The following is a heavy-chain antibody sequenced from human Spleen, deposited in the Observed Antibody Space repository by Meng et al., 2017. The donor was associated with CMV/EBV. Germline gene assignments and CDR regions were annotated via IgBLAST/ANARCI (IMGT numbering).Heavy chain of an antibody. CDR3: ARAGAAVTTNFDF. J-gene: IGHJ4*02. D-gene: IGHD4-17*01. V-gene: IGHV1-18*01. CDR1: GYNFDIYG. CDR2: VSAENGDT. Sequence: QIQLVQSGPELRRPGASVKVSCKASGYNFDIYGITWVRQAPGQGLEWVGWVSAENGDTNYGQKFQGRITVTADIFTNTAYMEMRSLRSDDSAMYYCARAGAAVTTNFDFWGQGTLVTVSS.